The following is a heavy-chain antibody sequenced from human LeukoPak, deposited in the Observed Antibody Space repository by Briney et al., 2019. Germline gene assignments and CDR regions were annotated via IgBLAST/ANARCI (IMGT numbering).Heavy chain of an antibody. CDR3: ARGAQLWLPYFDY. D-gene: IGHD5-18*01. Sequence: GASVKVSCKASGYTFTGYYIHWVRQAPGQGLEWMGWINPNSGDTHYAQNFQGRVTVTRDTSISTAYMEMSWLRSDDTAVYYCARGAQLWLPYFDYWGQGTLVTVSS. CDR1: GYTFTGYY. V-gene: IGHV1-2*02. J-gene: IGHJ4*02. CDR2: INPNSGDT.